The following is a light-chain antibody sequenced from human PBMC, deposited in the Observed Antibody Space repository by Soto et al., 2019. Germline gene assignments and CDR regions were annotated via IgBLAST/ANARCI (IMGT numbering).Light chain of an antibody. Sequence: DIQMTQSPSSLSASVGDRVTITCRASQDITYDCAWYQQKPGKAPKLLIYKASNLESGVPSRFSGSGSGTEFTLTISSLQPDDFATYYCQQYSTYSWTFGQGTQVEIK. CDR1: QDITY. CDR3: QQYSTYSWT. J-gene: IGKJ1*01. CDR2: KAS. V-gene: IGKV1-5*03.